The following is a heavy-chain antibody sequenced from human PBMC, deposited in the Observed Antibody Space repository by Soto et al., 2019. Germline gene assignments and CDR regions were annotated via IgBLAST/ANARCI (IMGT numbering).Heavy chain of an antibody. V-gene: IGHV3-30*18. CDR3: AKGGGIAARHLYYYGMDV. D-gene: IGHD6-6*01. CDR1: GFTFSSYG. J-gene: IGHJ6*02. Sequence: GGSLRLSCAASGFTFSSYGMHWVRQAPGKGLEWVAVISYDGSNKYYADSVKGRFTISRDNSKNTLYLQMNSLRAEDTAVYYCAKGGGIAARHLYYYGMDVWGQGTTVTVS. CDR2: ISYDGSNK.